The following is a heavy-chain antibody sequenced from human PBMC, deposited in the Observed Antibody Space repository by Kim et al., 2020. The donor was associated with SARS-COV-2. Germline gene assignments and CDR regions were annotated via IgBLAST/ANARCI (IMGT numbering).Heavy chain of an antibody. D-gene: IGHD2-15*01. V-gene: IGHV4-39*01. Sequence: SETLSLTCTVSGGSISSSSYYWGWIRQPPGKGLEWIGSIYYSGSTYYNPSLKSRVTISVDTSKNQFSLKLSSVTAADTAVYYCAGLRGHCSGGSCPMWGQGTLVTVSS. CDR1: GGSISSSSYY. CDR3: AGLRGHCSGGSCPM. CDR2: IYYSGST. J-gene: IGHJ4*02.